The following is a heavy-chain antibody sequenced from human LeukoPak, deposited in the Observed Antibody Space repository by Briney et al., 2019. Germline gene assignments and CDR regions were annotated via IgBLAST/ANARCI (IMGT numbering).Heavy chain of an antibody. D-gene: IGHD3-3*01. CDR1: GGSISSYY. CDR2: IYYSGST. V-gene: IGHV4-59*01. Sequence: SETLSLTCTVSGGSISSYYWSWIRQPPGKGLEWIGYIYYSGSTNYNPSLKSRVTISVDTSKNQFSLKPSSVTAADTAVYYCARPTYYDFWSGHPGAFDIWGQGTMVTVSS. CDR3: ARPTYYDFWSGHPGAFDI. J-gene: IGHJ3*02.